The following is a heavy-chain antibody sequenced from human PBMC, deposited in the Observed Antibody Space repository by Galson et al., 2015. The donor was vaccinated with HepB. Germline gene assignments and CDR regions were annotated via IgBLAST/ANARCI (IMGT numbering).Heavy chain of an antibody. J-gene: IGHJ4*02. CDR2: IKQDGGET. CDR1: GFSFRTYW. D-gene: IGHD3-3*02. Sequence: SLRLSCAASGFSFRTYWMTWVRPAPGKGLEWVANIKQDGGETYYLDSVKGRFTISRDNAKSSVYLQMNSLRAEDTAVYYCARISPWWGQGTLVTVSS. V-gene: IGHV3-7*03. CDR3: ARISPW.